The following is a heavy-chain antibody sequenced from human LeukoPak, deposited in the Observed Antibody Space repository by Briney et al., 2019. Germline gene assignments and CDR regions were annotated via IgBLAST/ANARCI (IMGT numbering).Heavy chain of an antibody. V-gene: IGHV4-34*01. CDR1: GGSFSGYY. Sequence: SETLSLTCAVYGGSFSGYYWSWIRQPPGKGLEWIGEINHSGSTNYNPSLKSRVTISVDTSKNQFSLKLSSVTAAATAVYYCRGGRVLVGVSCYPFDYWGQGTRVTVSS. CDR3: RGGRVLVGVSCYPFDY. D-gene: IGHD2-15*01. CDR2: INHSGST. J-gene: IGHJ4*02.